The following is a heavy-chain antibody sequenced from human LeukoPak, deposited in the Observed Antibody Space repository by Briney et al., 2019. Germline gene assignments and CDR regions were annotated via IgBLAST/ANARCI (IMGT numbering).Heavy chain of an antibody. D-gene: IGHD3-22*01. CDR1: GFILRSHA. CDR2: ISDNGGST. CDR3: AKGGYYRDFDY. J-gene: IGHJ4*02. Sequence: GGSLRLSCSASGFILRSHAMHWVRQAPGKGLEYVSRISDNGGSTYYADSVKGRFTISRDNSKDTLYLQMNSLRAEDTAVYYCAKGGYYRDFDYWGQGTLVTLSS. V-gene: IGHV3-64*04.